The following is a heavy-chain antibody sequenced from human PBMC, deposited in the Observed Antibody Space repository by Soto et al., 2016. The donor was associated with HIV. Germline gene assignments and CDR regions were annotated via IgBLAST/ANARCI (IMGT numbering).Heavy chain of an antibody. CDR3: AKGPRGYYSLSLGYFDL. CDR2: ISGSGGST. V-gene: IGHV3-23*01. D-gene: IGHD1-26*01. CDR1: GFTFSSYA. J-gene: IGHJ2*01. Sequence: EVQLLESGGGLVQPGGSLRLSCAASGFTFSSYAMSWVRQAPGKGLEWVSAISGSGGSTYYADSVKGRFTISRDNSKNTLYLQMNSLRAEDTAVYYCAKGPRGYYSLSLGYFDLWGRGTLVTVSS.